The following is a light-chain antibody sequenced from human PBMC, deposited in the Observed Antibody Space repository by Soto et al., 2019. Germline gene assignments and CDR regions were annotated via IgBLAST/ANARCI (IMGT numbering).Light chain of an antibody. V-gene: IGKV3-15*01. Sequence: EIVMTQSPVTLSVSPGERATLSCRASQNISRSLAWYQQKPGQGPSLLIYSASRRPTDIPVRFSGSGSGAEFTLTISSLQSEDFAIYYCQQYNNLPPTFGQGTKVDIK. CDR2: SAS. J-gene: IGKJ1*01. CDR3: QQYNNLPPT. CDR1: QNISRS.